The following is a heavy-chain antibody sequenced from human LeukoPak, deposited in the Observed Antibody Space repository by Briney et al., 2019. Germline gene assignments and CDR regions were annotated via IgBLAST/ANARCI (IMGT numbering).Heavy chain of an antibody. CDR1: GFTFSSYE. CDR3: AMTLQRIDY. J-gene: IGHJ4*02. D-gene: IGHD6-25*01. CDR2: ISGSGGST. Sequence: GGSLRLSCAASGFTFSSYEMNWVRQAPGKGLEWVSAISGSGGSTYYADSVKGRFTISRDNSKNTLYLQMNSLRAEDTAVYYCAMTLQRIDYWGQGTLVTVSS. V-gene: IGHV3-23*01.